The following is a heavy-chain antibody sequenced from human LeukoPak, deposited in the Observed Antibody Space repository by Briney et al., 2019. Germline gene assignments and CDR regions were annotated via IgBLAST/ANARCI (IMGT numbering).Heavy chain of an antibody. CDR1: GFTFSSYP. D-gene: IGHD3-10*01. CDR3: AKLLDSGSYYKYDY. V-gene: IGHV3-23*01. CDR2: ISGGGSFT. J-gene: IGHJ4*02. Sequence: PGGSLRLSCAASGFTFSSYPMSWVRQAPVKGLEWVSTISGGGSFTYYADSVKGRFTISRDNSMKTLYLQMNSLRAEDTAVYYCAKLLDSGSYYKYDYWGQGILVTVSS.